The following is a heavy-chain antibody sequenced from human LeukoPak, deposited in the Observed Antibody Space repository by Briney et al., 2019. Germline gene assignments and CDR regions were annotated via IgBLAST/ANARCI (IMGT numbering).Heavy chain of an antibody. V-gene: IGHV3-9*03. CDR1: GFTFDDYA. J-gene: IGHJ4*02. Sequence: GGSLRLSCAASGFTFDDYAMHWIRHAPGKGLERVSGIRWNNRSIGYADFVKGPFTISRDNAKNSLYLQMNSLRAEDMAWYCCAKEGTRYDSSGYYSHLDYWGQGRLVTVSS. D-gene: IGHD3-22*01. CDR3: AKEGTRYDSSGYYSHLDY. CDR2: IRWNNRSI.